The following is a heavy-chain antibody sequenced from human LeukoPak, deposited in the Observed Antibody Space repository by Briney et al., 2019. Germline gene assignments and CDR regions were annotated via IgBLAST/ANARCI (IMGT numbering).Heavy chain of an antibody. CDR2: INAGNGDT. V-gene: IGHV1-3*01. CDR3: ARAIVPAAVAWFDP. J-gene: IGHJ5*02. CDR1: GYTFTSFA. Sequence: ASVKVSCKAAGYTFTSFAIHWVRQAPGQRREWMGWINAGNGDTKYSQKFQGRVTITRDTSASTAYMELSSLRSEDTAVYYCARAIVPAAVAWFDPWGQGTLVTVSS. D-gene: IGHD2-2*01.